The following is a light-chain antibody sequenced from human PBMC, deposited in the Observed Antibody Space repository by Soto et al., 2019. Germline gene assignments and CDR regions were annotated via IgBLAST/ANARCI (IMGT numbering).Light chain of an antibody. CDR2: GAS. Sequence: EIVMTQSPCTLSLSPGERATLSCRASQSVSSYLAWYQQKPGQAPRLLIYGASRRATDIPDRFSGSGSGTDFTLTISRLEPEDFAVYYCQLYDSPSYTFGQGTKVDNK. J-gene: IGKJ2*01. CDR3: QLYDSPSYT. V-gene: IGKV3-20*01. CDR1: QSVSSY.